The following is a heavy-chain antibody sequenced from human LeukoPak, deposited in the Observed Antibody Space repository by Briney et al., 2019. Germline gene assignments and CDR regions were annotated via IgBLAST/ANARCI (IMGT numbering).Heavy chain of an antibody. CDR3: ARVSRDENNWNDEMSFDI. D-gene: IGHD1-1*01. V-gene: IGHV3-11*01. CDR2: ISNSGSTI. J-gene: IGHJ3*02. CDR1: GFTFCVYY. Sequence: GGSLSLSCAACGFTFCVYYMICTRQARGKGVEWGSYISNSGSTIYYADFVKGLFTIAGDNARHSLYLQRNSLRAEDTAVYYCARVSRDENNWNDEMSFDIWGQGTMVTVSS.